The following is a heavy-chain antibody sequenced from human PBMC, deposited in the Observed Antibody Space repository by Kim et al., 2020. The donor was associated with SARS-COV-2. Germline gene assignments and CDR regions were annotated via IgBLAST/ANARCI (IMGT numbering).Heavy chain of an antibody. Sequence: GDADLVQGRFTTARDNAKKPLYLQMNSLRAEDTALYYCAKVSLRGGFDYWGQGTLVTVSS. CDR3: AKVSLRGGFDY. J-gene: IGHJ4*02. D-gene: IGHD3-10*01. V-gene: IGHV3-9*01.